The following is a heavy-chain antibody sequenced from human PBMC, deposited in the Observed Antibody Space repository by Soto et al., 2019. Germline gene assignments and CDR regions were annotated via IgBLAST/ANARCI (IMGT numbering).Heavy chain of an antibody. J-gene: IGHJ6*02. Sequence: EVQLLESGGGLVQPGGSLRLSCAASGFTFSSYAMSWVRQAPGKGLEWVSAISGSGGSTYYADSVKGRFTISRDNYKNTLYLQRNSLRAEDTAVYYCAKQLYYDFWSGYSDYYGMDVWGQGTTVTVSS. CDR1: GFTFSSYA. D-gene: IGHD3-3*01. CDR3: AKQLYYDFWSGYSDYYGMDV. CDR2: ISGSGGST. V-gene: IGHV3-23*01.